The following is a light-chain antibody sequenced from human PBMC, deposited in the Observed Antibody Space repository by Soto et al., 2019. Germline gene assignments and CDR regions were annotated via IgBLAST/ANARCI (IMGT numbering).Light chain of an antibody. CDR3: QQYGTSPPLT. V-gene: IGKV3-11*01. CDR2: DAS. J-gene: IGKJ4*01. CDR1: QSGGNY. Sequence: EIVLTQSPATLSLSPGERATLSCRASQSGGNYLAWYQQKPGQAPRLLIYDASNRATGVPARFSGSGSGTDFTLTISSLQPEDFAVYYCQQYGTSPPLTFGGGTKVEIK.